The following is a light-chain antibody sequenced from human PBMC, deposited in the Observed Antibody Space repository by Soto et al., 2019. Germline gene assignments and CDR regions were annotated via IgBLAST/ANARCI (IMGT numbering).Light chain of an antibody. J-gene: IGKJ3*01. Sequence: EIVLTQSPGTLSLSPGERATLSCRASQSVSSSYLAWYQQKPRQAPRLLIYGASSRASGITDRFNGSGSGTAFSLTISRLEPEDLAVYYCQQYGSSPSTFGPGTKVDIK. CDR3: QQYGSSPST. CDR1: QSVSSSY. CDR2: GAS. V-gene: IGKV3-20*01.